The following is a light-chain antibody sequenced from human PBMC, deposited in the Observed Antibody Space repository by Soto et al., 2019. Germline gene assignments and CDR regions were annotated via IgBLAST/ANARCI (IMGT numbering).Light chain of an antibody. CDR2: EVS. CDR3: SSYTGSSTNTVV. J-gene: IGLJ2*01. V-gene: IGLV2-14*01. CDR1: SSDVGKYNY. Sequence: QAVVTQPASVSGSPGQSITISCTGTSSDVGKYNYVSWYQQHPAKAPKLMIFEVSNRPSGVSNRFSGSKSGNTASLTISGLQAEDEAEYYCSSYTGSSTNTVVFGGGTQLTVL.